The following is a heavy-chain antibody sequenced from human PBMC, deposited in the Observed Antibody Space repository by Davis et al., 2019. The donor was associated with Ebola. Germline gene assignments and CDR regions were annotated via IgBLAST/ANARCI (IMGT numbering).Heavy chain of an antibody. CDR1: GGTLTNHA. CDR3: AADLPSGSGDY. D-gene: IGHD3-10*01. CDR2: IFPIFATT. V-gene: IGHV1-69*13. Sequence: SVKVSCKASGGTLTNHAMSWVRQAPGQGLEWMGGIFPIFATTHYAQKFQGRVMITADGSTSTAYMEVSSLTSEDTAVYYCAADLPSGSGDYWGQGTLVTVSS. J-gene: IGHJ4*02.